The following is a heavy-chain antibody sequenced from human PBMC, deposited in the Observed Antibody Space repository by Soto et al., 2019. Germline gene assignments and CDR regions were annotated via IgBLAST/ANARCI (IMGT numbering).Heavy chain of an antibody. D-gene: IGHD6-19*01. CDR1: GFTFSTYP. Sequence: HPGGPLSLSCAAYGFTFSTYPMPWVRQAPGKGLEYVSAISSNGGSTYYANSVKGRFTISRDNSKNTLYLQMGSLRAEDMAVYYCARAYSSGWSFDYWGQGT. CDR3: ARAYSSGWSFDY. V-gene: IGHV3-64*01. J-gene: IGHJ4*02. CDR2: ISSNGGST.